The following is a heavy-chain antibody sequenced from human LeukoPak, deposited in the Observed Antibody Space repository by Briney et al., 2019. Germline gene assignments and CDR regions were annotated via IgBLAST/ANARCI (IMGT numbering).Heavy chain of an antibody. CDR1: GFTFSSFS. D-gene: IGHD1-20*01. Sequence: GGSLRLSCAASGFTFSSFSMNWVRQAPGKGLEWVSYIRTSGTNTDYTGSVKGRFTISRDNAKSSLYLQMNSLIADDTAIYHCVHAAYYWNPGSAWGQGTLVTVSS. CDR3: VHAAYYWNPGSA. J-gene: IGHJ5*02. CDR2: IRTSGTNT. V-gene: IGHV3-48*04.